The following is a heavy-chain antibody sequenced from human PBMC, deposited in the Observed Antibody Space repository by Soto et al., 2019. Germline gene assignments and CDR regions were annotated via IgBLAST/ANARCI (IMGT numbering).Heavy chain of an antibody. CDR1: GFTVSSKY. J-gene: IGHJ6*04. D-gene: IGHD2-15*01. Sequence: GSLRLSCAASGFTVSSKYMSWVRQAPGKGLEWVSLIQSGGPTYYADSVKGRFTISRDTSENTVHLQMDSLRAEDTAVYYCARDDVLCDGGRCYGVPLAVWGKGTSVIVSS. CDR2: IQSGGPT. CDR3: ARDDVLCDGGRCYGVPLAV. V-gene: IGHV3-66*01.